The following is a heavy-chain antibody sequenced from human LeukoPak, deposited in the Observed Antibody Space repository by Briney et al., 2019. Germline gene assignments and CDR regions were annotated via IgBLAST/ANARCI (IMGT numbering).Heavy chain of an antibody. Sequence: KPSETLSLTCTVSAGSITSYYWSCIRQPPGKGLEWLGYIYYSGSTNYNPTLKSRVTISVDTSKNQFSLKLSSVTAADTAVYYCARATDYYDSSGYTQHPDNWFDPWGQGTLVTVSS. J-gene: IGHJ5*02. CDR2: IYYSGST. V-gene: IGHV4-59*01. CDR1: AGSITSYY. D-gene: IGHD3-22*01. CDR3: ARATDYYDSSGYTQHPDNWFDP.